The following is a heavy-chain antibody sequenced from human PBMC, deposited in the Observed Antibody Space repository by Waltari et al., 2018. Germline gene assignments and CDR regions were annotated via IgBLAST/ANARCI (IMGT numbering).Heavy chain of an antibody. J-gene: IGHJ4*02. D-gene: IGHD6-13*01. V-gene: IGHV1-8*01. Sequence: QVQLVQSGAEVKKPGASVKVSCRASGYTFTSYDINWVRQATGQGLEWMGWMNPNSGNTDYAQKFKGRVTMTRNTAISTAYMELSSLRSEDTAVYYCARALGEQQLVRGYYFDYWGQGTLVTVSS. CDR2: MNPNSGNT. CDR1: GYTFTSYD. CDR3: ARALGEQQLVRGYYFDY.